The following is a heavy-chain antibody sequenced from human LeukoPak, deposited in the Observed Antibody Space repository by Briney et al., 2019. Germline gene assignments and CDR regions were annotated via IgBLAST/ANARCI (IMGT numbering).Heavy chain of an antibody. V-gene: IGHV1-18*01. J-gene: IGHJ6*02. CDR2: ISAYNGNT. Sequence: ASVKVSCKASGYTFTSYGISWVRQAPGQGLEWMGWISAYNGNTNYAQKLQGRVTMTTDTSTSTAYMELRSLRSDDTAVYYCARESDTYCSSGSCYFSAAYYYYYYGTDVWGQGTTVTVSS. CDR1: GYTFTSYG. D-gene: IGHD2-15*01. CDR3: ARESDTYCSSGSCYFSAAYYYYYYGTDV.